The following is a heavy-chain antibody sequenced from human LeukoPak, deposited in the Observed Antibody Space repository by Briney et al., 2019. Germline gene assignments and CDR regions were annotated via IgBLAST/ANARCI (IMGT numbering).Heavy chain of an antibody. D-gene: IGHD1-26*01. CDR1: GYTFTSYD. CDR3: ARRGVGAKGNWFDP. V-gene: IGHV1-8*01. Sequence: ASVKVSCKASGYTFTSYDINWVRQATGQGLEWMGWMNPNSGNTGYAQKFQGRVTMTRNTSISTAYMELSSLRSEDTAVYYCARRGVGAKGNWFDPWGQGTLVTVSS. CDR2: MNPNSGNT. J-gene: IGHJ5*02.